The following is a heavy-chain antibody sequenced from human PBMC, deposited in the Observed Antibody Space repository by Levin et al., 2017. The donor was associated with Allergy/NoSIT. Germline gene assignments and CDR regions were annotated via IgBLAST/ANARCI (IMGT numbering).Heavy chain of an antibody. J-gene: IGHJ4*02. CDR1: GFTFSSYW. V-gene: IGHV3-7*01. CDR3: ARDGGPYSRGWFDY. Sequence: GESLKISCAASGFTFSSYWMSWVRQAPGKGLEWVANIKQDGSEKYYVDSVKGRFTISRDNAKNSLYLQMNSLRAEDTAVYYCARDGGPYSRGWFDYWGQGTLVTVSS. D-gene: IGHD6-19*01. CDR2: IKQDGSEK.